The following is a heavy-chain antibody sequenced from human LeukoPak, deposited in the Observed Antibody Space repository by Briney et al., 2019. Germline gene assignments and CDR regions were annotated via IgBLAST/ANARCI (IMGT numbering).Heavy chain of an antibody. V-gene: IGHV3-30*18. CDR1: GFTFSSYA. CDR3: AKIVAATHDSDYYYYGMDV. J-gene: IGHJ6*02. Sequence: AGGSLRLSCAASGFTFSSYAMHWVRQAPGKGLEWVAVISYDGSNKYYADSVKGRFTISRDNSKNTLYLQMSSLRAEDTAVYYCAKIVAATHDSDYYYYGMDVWGQGTTVTVSS. CDR2: ISYDGSNK. D-gene: IGHD2-15*01.